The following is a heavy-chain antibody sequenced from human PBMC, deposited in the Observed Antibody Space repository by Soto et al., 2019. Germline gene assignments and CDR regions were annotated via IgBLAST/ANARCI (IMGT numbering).Heavy chain of an antibody. CDR3: GRFRGVTSSHWFDP. J-gene: IGHJ5*02. Sequence: GGSLRLSCAASGFTVSSNYMSWVRQAPGKGLEWVSVIYSGGSTYYADSVKGRFTISRDNSKNTLYLQMNSLRAEDTAVYYCGRFRGVTSSHWFDPWGQGTLVTVSS. V-gene: IGHV3-66*01. CDR2: IYSGGST. CDR1: GFTVSSNY. D-gene: IGHD4-17*01.